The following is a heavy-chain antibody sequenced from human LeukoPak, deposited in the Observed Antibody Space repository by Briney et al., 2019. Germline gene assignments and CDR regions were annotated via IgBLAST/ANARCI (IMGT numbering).Heavy chain of an antibody. Sequence: GRSLRLSCAASGFTFSSYGMHWVRQAPGKGLEWVAVIWYDGSNKYYADPVKGRFTISRDNSKNTLYLQMNSLRAEDTAVYYCATHMATTLDYWGQGTLVTVSS. CDR2: IWYDGSNK. V-gene: IGHV3-33*01. CDR1: GFTFSSYG. CDR3: ATHMATTLDY. D-gene: IGHD5-24*01. J-gene: IGHJ4*02.